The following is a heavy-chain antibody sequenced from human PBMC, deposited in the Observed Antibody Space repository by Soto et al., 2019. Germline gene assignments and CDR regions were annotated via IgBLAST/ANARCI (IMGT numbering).Heavy chain of an antibody. CDR3: ARDSRVNTIFGVVTSFDP. Sequence: SETRSRTWTVSGGSISSGVYYWKWIRQHPGKGLEWIGYIYYSGSTYYNPSLKSRVTISVDTSKNQFSLKLSSVTAADTAVYYCARDSRVNTIFGVVTSFDPWGQGTLVTVSS. V-gene: IGHV4-31*02. D-gene: IGHD3-3*01. CDR1: GGSISSGVYY. CDR2: IYYSGST. J-gene: IGHJ5*02.